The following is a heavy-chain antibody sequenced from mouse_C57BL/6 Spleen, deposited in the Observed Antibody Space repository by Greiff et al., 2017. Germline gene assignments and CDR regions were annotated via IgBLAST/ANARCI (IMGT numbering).Heavy chain of an antibody. CDR1: GYTFTSYN. Sequence: QVQLQQSGAELVRPGASVKMSCKASGYTFTSYNMPWVKQTPRQGLEWIGAIYPGNGDTSDNQKFKGKATLTVDKSSSTAYMQLSSLTSEDSAVYFCARDYYGIWGQGTTLTVSS. V-gene: IGHV1-12*01. D-gene: IGHD1-1*01. CDR3: ARDYYGI. J-gene: IGHJ2*01. CDR2: IYPGNGDT.